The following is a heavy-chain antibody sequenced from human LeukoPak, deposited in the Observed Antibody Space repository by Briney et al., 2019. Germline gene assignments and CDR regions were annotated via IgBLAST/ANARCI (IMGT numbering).Heavy chain of an antibody. CDR2: IYYSGST. CDR1: GGSISSSSYY. J-gene: IGHJ6*03. D-gene: IGHD3-10*01. CDR3: ARVSQRFLWFGELSPGRDMDV. V-gene: IGHV4-39*07. Sequence: SETLSLTCTVSGGSISSSSYYWGWSRQPPGKGLEWIGSIYYSGSTYYNPSLKSRVTISVDTSKNQFSLKLSSVTAADTAVYYCARVSQRFLWFGELSPGRDMDVWGRGTTVIVSS.